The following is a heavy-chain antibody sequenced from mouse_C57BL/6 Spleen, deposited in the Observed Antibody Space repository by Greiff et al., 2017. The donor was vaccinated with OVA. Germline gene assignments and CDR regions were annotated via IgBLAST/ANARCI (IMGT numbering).Heavy chain of an antibody. J-gene: IGHJ2*01. D-gene: IGHD1-1*01. CDR3: ARGRYYGSSVEDYFDY. CDR2: ISDGGSYT. V-gene: IGHV5-4*03. CDR1: GFTFSSYA. Sequence: EVKLVESGGGLVKPGGSLKLSCAASGFTFSSYAMSWVRQTPEKRLEWVATISDGGSYTYYPDNVKGRFTISRDNAKNNLYLQMSHLKSEDTAMYYCARGRYYGSSVEDYFDYWGQGTTLTVSS.